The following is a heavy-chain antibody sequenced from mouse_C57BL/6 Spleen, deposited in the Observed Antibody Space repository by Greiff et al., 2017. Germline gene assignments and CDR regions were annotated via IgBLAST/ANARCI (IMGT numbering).Heavy chain of an antibody. J-gene: IGHJ2*01. V-gene: IGHV1-22*01. CDR1: GYTFTDYN. CDR2: INPNNGGT. Sequence: VQLQQSGPELVKPGASVKLSCKASGYTFTDYNMHWVKQSHGKSLEWIGYINPNNGGTSYNQKFKGKATLTVNKSSSTAYMALRSLTSEDSAVYCGATGRRGEFDDWGHGTTLAVSS. CDR3: ATGRRGEFDD. D-gene: IGHD2-12*01.